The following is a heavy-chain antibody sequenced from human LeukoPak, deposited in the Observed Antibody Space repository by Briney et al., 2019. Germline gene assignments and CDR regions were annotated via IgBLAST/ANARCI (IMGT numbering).Heavy chain of an antibody. D-gene: IGHD3-10*01. V-gene: IGHV1-2*06. Sequence: GASVKVSCKASGYTFTGYYMHWVRQAPGQGLEWMGRINPNSGGTNYAQKFQGRVTMTRDTSTSTAYMELSRLRSDDTAVYYCVRDLLLWFGEFRMDVWGKGTTVTVSS. CDR1: GYTFTGYY. CDR3: VRDLLLWFGEFRMDV. CDR2: INPNSGGT. J-gene: IGHJ6*03.